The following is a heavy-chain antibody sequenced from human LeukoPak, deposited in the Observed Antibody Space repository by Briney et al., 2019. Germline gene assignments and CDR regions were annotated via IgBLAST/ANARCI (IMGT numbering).Heavy chain of an antibody. J-gene: IGHJ4*02. Sequence: SETLSLTCSVSGTSISDYSWSWIRQPPGKGLEWIGYFYNSGRSTYNPSLKSRVTISADTSKNHFSLKLNSVTTADTAVYYCTRGAGWLIDYWGQGILVTVSS. V-gene: IGHV4-59*01. CDR3: TRGAGWLIDY. D-gene: IGHD3-16*01. CDR2: FYNSGRS. CDR1: GTSISDYS.